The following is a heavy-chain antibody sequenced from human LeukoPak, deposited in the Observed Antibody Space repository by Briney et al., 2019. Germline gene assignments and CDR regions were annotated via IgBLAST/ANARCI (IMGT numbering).Heavy chain of an antibody. CDR3: ARGSYGTPMDV. J-gene: IGHJ6*03. Sequence: SETLSLTCTVSGGSISGYYWSWIRQPPGKGLEWIGYIYYSGTTDYSPSLRSRVTMSLDTSRNQFSLKLSSVTAADTAVYYCARGSYGTPMDVWGKGTTVTISS. CDR1: GGSISGYY. D-gene: IGHD5-18*01. CDR2: IYYSGTT. V-gene: IGHV4-59*01.